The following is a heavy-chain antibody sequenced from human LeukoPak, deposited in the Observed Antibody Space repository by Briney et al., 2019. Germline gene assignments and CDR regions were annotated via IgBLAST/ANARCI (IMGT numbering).Heavy chain of an antibody. CDR3: ARGRITELWY. CDR1: GGAISSYY. V-gene: IGHV4-59*01. D-gene: IGHD5-24*01. Sequence: SETLSLTCTVSGGAISSYYWSWIRQPPGKGLEWVGYIYYSGSTNYNASLKSRVTIPVDTSKNQIPRKHSSVTAADTAVYFCARGRITELWYWVQGTLVTVSS. J-gene: IGHJ4*02. CDR2: IYYSGST.